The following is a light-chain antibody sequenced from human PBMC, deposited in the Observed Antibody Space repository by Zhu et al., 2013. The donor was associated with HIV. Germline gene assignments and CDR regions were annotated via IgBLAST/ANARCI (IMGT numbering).Light chain of an antibody. V-gene: IGKV3-15*01. CDR2: GAS. CDR3: QQYNNWPRT. CDR1: QSVSSN. J-gene: IGKJ1*01. Sequence: EMLMTQSPATLSVSPGERATLSCRASQSVSSNLAWYQQKPGQAPRLLIYGASTRATGIPARFSGSASGTEFTLTISSLQSEDFAVYYCQQYNNWPRTFGQGTKVEIK.